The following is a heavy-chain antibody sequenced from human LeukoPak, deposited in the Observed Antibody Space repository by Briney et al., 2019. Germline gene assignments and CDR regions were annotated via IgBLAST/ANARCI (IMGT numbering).Heavy chain of an antibody. CDR3: WARTGTAEDY. Sequence: ALRLSCAASGFTFNRYEMNRVRQAPGNALEGVSYISSSGSTIYYADSVKGRFTISKDSAQNQQHLQMKSLRADDTAVYYSWARTGTAEDYWGEGTVVTVSS. J-gene: IGHJ4*02. CDR2: ISSSGSTI. D-gene: IGHD6-13*01. V-gene: IGHV3-48*03. CDR1: GFTFNRYE.